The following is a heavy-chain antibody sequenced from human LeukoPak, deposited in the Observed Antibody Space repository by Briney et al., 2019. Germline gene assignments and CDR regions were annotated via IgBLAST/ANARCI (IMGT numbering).Heavy chain of an antibody. J-gene: IGHJ3*02. CDR1: GGTFSSYA. V-gene: IGHV1-69*13. CDR3: ARPRTYYYDRSGIQWDAFDI. D-gene: IGHD3-22*01. Sequence: ASVKVSCKASGGTFSSYAISWVRQAPGQGLEWMGGIIPMFGTANYAQKFQGRVTITADESTSTAYMELSSLRSEDTAVYYCARPRTYYYDRSGIQWDAFDIWAKGQWSPSLQ. CDR2: IIPMFGTA.